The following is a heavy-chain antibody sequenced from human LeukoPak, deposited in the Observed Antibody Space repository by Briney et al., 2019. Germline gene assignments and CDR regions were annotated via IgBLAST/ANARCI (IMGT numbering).Heavy chain of an antibody. V-gene: IGHV4-34*01. J-gene: IGHJ4*02. CDR2: INHSGST. CDR3: ASAGFKMSYYDSSGPPFAYYFDY. D-gene: IGHD3-22*01. CDR1: GGSISSYY. Sequence: SETLSLTCTVSGGSISSYYWSWIRQPPGKGLEWIGEINHSGSTNYNPSLKSRVTISVDTPKNQFSLKLSSVTAADTAVYYCASAGFKMSYYDSSGPPFAYYFDYWGQGTLVTVSS.